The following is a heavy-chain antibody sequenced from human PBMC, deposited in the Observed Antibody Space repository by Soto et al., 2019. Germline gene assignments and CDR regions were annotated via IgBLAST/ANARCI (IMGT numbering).Heavy chain of an antibody. Sequence: ASVKVSCKASGYTFTSYGISWLRQDPGQGLEWMGWISAYNGNTNYAQKLQDRVTMTTDTYTSKAYMELRSLRSDDTAVYFCARDLRGPTASFDYWGQGTLVTVS. CDR2: ISAYNGNT. J-gene: IGHJ4*02. D-gene: IGHD4-4*01. CDR1: GYTFTSYG. CDR3: ARDLRGPTASFDY. V-gene: IGHV1-18*01.